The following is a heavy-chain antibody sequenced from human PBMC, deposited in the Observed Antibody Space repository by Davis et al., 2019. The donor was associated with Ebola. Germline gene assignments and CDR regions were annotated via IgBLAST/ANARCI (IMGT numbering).Heavy chain of an antibody. CDR3: ARLGRLTGPPDY. Sequence: ASVKVSCKASDYTFTSYGISWVRQAPGQGLEWMGWISAYNRNTNYAQRLQGRVTMTTDTSTSTAYMELRSLRSDDTAVYYCARLGRLTGPPDYWGQGTLVTVSS. J-gene: IGHJ4*02. CDR2: ISAYNRNT. D-gene: IGHD7-27*01. CDR1: DYTFTSYG. V-gene: IGHV1-18*01.